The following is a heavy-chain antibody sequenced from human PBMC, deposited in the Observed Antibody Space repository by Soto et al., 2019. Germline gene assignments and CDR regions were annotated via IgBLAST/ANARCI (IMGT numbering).Heavy chain of an antibody. V-gene: IGHV1-69*13. J-gene: IGHJ1*01. D-gene: IGHD3-22*01. CDR3: ARDPYYYDSSGSPLVPEYFQH. CDR1: GGTFSSYA. Sequence: ASVKVSCKASGGTFSSYAISWVRQAPGQGLEWMGGIIPIFGTANYAQKFQGRVTITADESTSTAYMELSSLRSEDTALYYCARDPYYYDSSGSPLVPEYFQHWGQGTLVTVSS. CDR2: IIPIFGTA.